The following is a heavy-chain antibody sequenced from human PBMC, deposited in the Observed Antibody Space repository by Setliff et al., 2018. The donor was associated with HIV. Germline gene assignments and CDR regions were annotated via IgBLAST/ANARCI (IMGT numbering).Heavy chain of an antibody. D-gene: IGHD6-19*01. CDR3: AGHPVTSGWLSLNWFDP. CDR1: GGSINTSSYY. Sequence: SETLSLTCGVSGGSINTSSYYWAWVRQPPGNELEWIGSIYHDGTTHYRSSLRSRAAISIDTSKSQISLKVRSVTAADTAVYFCAGHPVTSGWLSLNWFDPWGQGILVTVSS. J-gene: IGHJ5*01. V-gene: IGHV4-39*07. CDR2: IYHDGTT.